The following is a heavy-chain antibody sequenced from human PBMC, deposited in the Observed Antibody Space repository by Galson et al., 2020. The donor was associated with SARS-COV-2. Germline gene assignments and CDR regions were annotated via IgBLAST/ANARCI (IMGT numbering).Heavy chain of an antibody. CDR2: ISWNSGSI. CDR3: AKIDDYSNSPDY. V-gene: IGHV3-9*01. CDR1: GFTFDDYA. Sequence: GGSLRLSCAASGFTFDDYAMHWVRQAPGKGLEWVSGISWNSGSIGYADSVKGRFTISRDNAKNSLYLQMNSLRAEDTALYYCAKIDDYSNSPDYWGQGTLVTVSS. D-gene: IGHD4-4*01. J-gene: IGHJ4*02.